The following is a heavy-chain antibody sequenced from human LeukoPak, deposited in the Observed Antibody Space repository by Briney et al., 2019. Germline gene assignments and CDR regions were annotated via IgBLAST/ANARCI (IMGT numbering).Heavy chain of an antibody. J-gene: IGHJ4*02. Sequence: SVKFSCMASGFTFTSSAMQWVRQARGQRLEWIGWIVVGSGNTNYAQKFQERVTITRDMSTSRAYMELSRLRSDDTAVYYCARAEQQLVLAVDYWGQGTLVTVSS. D-gene: IGHD6-13*01. CDR2: IVVGSGNT. CDR1: GFTFTSSA. CDR3: ARAEQQLVLAVDY. V-gene: IGHV1-58*02.